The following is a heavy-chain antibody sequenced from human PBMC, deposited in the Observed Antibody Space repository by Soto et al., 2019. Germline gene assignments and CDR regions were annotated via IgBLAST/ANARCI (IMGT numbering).Heavy chain of an antibody. Sequence: QVQLVESGGGVVQPGRSLRLSCAASGVTFSSYGMHWVRQAPGKGLEWVAVIWYDGSNKYYADSVKGRFTISRDNSKNALYLQINSLRAEDTAVYYVARADSLGRHYYYGMDVWGQGTTVNVSS. V-gene: IGHV3-33*01. CDR2: IWYDGSNK. CDR3: ARADSLGRHYYYGMDV. CDR1: GVTFSSYG. J-gene: IGHJ6*02. D-gene: IGHD3-22*01.